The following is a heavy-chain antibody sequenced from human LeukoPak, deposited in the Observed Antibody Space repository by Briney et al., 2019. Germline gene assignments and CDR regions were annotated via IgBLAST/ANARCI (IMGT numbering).Heavy chain of an antibody. D-gene: IGHD2-15*01. CDR2: IYHTGST. J-gene: IGHJ4*02. V-gene: IGHV4-61*05. Sequence: SETLSLTCTVSGGSISSSTYYWGWIRQPPGKGLEWIGYIYHTGSTNYNPSLKSRVTISVDTSKNQFSLKLSSVTAADTAVYYCARGGWNKFDYWGQGTLVTVSS. CDR1: GGSISSSTYY. CDR3: ARGGWNKFDY.